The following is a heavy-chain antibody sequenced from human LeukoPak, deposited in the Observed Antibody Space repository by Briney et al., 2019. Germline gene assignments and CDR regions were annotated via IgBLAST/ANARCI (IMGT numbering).Heavy chain of an antibody. CDR2: IFSKGDT. V-gene: IGHV3-53*01. J-gene: IGHJ4*02. CDR1: EFTVSRNY. CDR3: TRDQVNY. Sequence: GGSLRLSCTASEFTVSRNYMLWVRQAPGKGLEWVSLIFSKGDTHYADSVKGRFTISRDTSKNTVSLQMNSLRVEDTAMYYCTRDQVNYWGQGTLVTVSS. D-gene: IGHD2-21*01.